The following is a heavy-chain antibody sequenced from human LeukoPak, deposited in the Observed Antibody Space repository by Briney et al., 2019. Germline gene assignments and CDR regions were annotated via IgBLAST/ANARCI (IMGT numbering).Heavy chain of an antibody. CDR2: IKQDGSEK. CDR3: ARGTWLSTFDY. Sequence: GGSLRLSCAASGFTFSRYWMTWVRQAPGKGLEWVANIKQDGSEKYYVDSVKGRFTISRDNAKNSLYLQMNSLRAEDTAVYYCARGTWLSTFDYWGQGTLVTVSS. D-gene: IGHD3-22*01. CDR1: GFTFSRYW. V-gene: IGHV3-7*01. J-gene: IGHJ4*02.